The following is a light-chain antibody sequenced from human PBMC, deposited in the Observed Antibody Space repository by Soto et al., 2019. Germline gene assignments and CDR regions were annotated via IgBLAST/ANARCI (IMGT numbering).Light chain of an antibody. CDR3: QQRSNWFT. Sequence: EIVLTQSPATLSLSPGERATLSCRASQSVIHYLAWYQQKPGQAPRLLIYDASKRATGIPARFSGSGSGTDFTLAISGLEPEDSAVYYCQQRSNWFTFGPGTKVDIK. CDR2: DAS. V-gene: IGKV3-11*01. CDR1: QSVIHY. J-gene: IGKJ3*01.